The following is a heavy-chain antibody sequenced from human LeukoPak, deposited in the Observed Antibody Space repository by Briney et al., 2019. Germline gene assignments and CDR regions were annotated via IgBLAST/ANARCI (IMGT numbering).Heavy chain of an antibody. CDR1: GYTFTGYY. CDR2: INPNSGGT. V-gene: IGHV1-2*02. Sequence: ASVKVSCKASGYTFTGYYMHWVRQAPGQGLEWMGWINPNSGGTNYVQKFQGRVTMTRDTSISTAYMELSRLRSHDTALYYCARGPLSGIVVVVAATINWFDLWGQGTLVTVSS. CDR3: ARGPLSGIVVVVAATINWFDL. D-gene: IGHD2-15*01. J-gene: IGHJ5*02.